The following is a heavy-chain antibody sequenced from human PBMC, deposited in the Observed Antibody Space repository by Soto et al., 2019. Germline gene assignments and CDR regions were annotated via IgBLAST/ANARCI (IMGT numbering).Heavy chain of an antibody. CDR3: APSGGSSPLFGWFDP. V-gene: IGHV3-30*03. CDR2: ISYDGSNK. Sequence: PGGSLRLSCAASGFTFSSYGMHWVRQAPGKGLEWVAVISYDGSNKYYADSVKGRFTISRDNSKNTLYLQMNSLRAEDTAVYYCAPSGGSSPLFGWFDPWGQGTLVTVSS. CDR1: GFTFSSYG. J-gene: IGHJ5*02. D-gene: IGHD6-6*01.